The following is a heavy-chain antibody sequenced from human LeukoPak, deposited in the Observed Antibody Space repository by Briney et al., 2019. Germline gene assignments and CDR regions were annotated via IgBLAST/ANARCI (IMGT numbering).Heavy chain of an antibody. CDR2: IYYSGST. J-gene: IGHJ6*03. D-gene: IGHD3-22*01. V-gene: IGHV4-59*01. Sequence: PSQTLSLTCTVSGGSISSYYWSWIRQLQGRVRGWSGYIYYSGSTNYNPSLKSRVTISVDTSKNQFSLKLSSVTAADTAVYYCARGYYYDSSGYYYYYYYYMDVWGKGTTVTVSS. CDR1: GGSISSYY. CDR3: ARGYYYDSSGYYYYYYYYMDV.